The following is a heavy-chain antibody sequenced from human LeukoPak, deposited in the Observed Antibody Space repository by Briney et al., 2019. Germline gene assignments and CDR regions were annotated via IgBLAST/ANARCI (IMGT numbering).Heavy chain of an antibody. CDR3: ARDSSGYYGHFQH. V-gene: IGHV4-59*01. CDR2: IYYSGST. J-gene: IGHJ1*01. D-gene: IGHD3-22*01. CDR1: GGSISNYY. Sequence: PPETLSLTCTVSGGSISNYYWSWIRQPPGKGLEWIGYIYYSGSTNYNPSLTSRVTISVDTSKNQFSLKLSSVTAADTAVYYCARDSSGYYGHFQHWGQGTLVTVSS.